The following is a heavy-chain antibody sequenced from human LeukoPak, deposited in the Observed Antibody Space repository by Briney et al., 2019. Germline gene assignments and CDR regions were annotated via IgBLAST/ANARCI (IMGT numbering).Heavy chain of an antibody. CDR2: ISAYNGNT. CDR3: AREVCSGWYSGNDY. CDR1: GYVFTSYG. V-gene: IGHV1-18*01. Sequence: ASVKVSCKASGYVFTSYGISWVRQAPGQGLEWMGWISAYNGNTNYAQKLQGRVTMTTDTSTSTAYMELRSLRSDDTAVYYCAREVCSGWYSGNDYWGQGTLVTVSS. D-gene: IGHD6-19*01. J-gene: IGHJ4*02.